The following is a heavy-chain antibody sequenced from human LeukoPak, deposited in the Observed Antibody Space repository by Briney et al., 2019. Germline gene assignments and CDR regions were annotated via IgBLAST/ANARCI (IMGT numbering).Heavy chain of an antibody. J-gene: IGHJ3*02. Sequence: GRSLRLSCAASGFTFDDYAMHWVRQAPGKGLEWVSGISWNSGSIGYADSVKGRFTISRDNAKNSLYLQMNSLRAEDTALYYCAKDIQELLHAFDIWGQGTMVTVSS. V-gene: IGHV3-9*01. CDR1: GFTFDDYA. CDR3: AKDIQELLHAFDI. D-gene: IGHD1-26*01. CDR2: ISWNSGSI.